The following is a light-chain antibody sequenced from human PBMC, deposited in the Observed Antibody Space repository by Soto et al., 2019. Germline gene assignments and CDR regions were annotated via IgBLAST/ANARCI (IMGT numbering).Light chain of an antibody. CDR2: GAS. V-gene: IGKV3-20*01. CDR3: QQYGSSPRT. CDR1: QSVSSSY. Sequence: EIVLTQSPGALSLSPGERATLSCGASQSVSSSYLAWYQQKPGQAPRLLIYGASTRDTGIPDRFSGSGSGTDFTLTISRLEPEDCAVYYCQQYGSSPRTFGQGTKVEI. J-gene: IGKJ1*01.